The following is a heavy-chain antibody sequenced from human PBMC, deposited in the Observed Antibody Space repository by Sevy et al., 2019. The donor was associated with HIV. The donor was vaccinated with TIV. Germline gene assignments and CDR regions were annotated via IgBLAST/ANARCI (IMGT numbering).Heavy chain of an antibody. Sequence: GGSLRLSCSASGFPFSSFAMHWVRQAPGKGLEWVALIWYDGSQKYFADSLKGRLTISRANSKNTLFLQMNSLRAEDTAVYYCARPILGVTTSTYFDSWGQGTLVTVSS. D-gene: IGHD1-26*01. CDR2: IWYDGSQK. J-gene: IGHJ4*02. V-gene: IGHV3-33*01. CDR1: GFPFSSFA. CDR3: ARPILGVTTSTYFDS.